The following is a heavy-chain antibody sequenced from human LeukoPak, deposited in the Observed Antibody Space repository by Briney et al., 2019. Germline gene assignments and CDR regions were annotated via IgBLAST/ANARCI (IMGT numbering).Heavy chain of an antibody. J-gene: IGHJ4*02. D-gene: IGHD2-15*01. CDR3: ARGRYCSGGSCYRLDY. CDR1: GDTFTSYA. V-gene: IGHV7-4-1*02. Sequence: ASVKVFCKASGDTFTSYAMNWVRRAPGQGLEWMGWSNTNTGNPTYAQGFTGRFVFSLDTSVSTAYLQISSLKAEDTAVYYCARGRYCSGGSCYRLDYWGQGTLVTVSS. CDR2: SNTNTGNP.